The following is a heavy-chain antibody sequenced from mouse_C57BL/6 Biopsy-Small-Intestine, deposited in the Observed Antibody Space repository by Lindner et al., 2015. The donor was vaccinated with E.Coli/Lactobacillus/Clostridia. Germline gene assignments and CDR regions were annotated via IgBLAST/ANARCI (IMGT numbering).Heavy chain of an antibody. V-gene: IGHV1-7*01. D-gene: IGHD1-1*01. CDR2: INPSSGYT. J-gene: IGHJ3*01. CDR3: ARDGSSPWFAY. Sequence: VQLQESGAELAKPGASVKLSCKASGYTFTSYWMHWVKQRPGQGLEWIGYINPSSGYTKYNQKFKGKATLTADKSSSTAYMQLHSLTSEDSAVYFCARDGSSPWFAYWGQGTLVTVSA. CDR1: GYTFTSYW.